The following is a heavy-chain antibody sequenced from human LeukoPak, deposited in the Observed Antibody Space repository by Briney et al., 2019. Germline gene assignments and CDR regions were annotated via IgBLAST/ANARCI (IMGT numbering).Heavy chain of an antibody. CDR2: INWNGGST. V-gene: IGHV3-20*04. Sequence: PGGSLRLSCAASGFTFDDYGMSWVRQAPGKGLEWVSGINWNGGSTGYADSVKGRFTISRDNAKNSLYLQMNSLRAEDTAVYYCAKQITIFGVVGYMDVWGKGTTVTVSS. CDR1: GFTFDDYG. D-gene: IGHD3-3*01. J-gene: IGHJ6*03. CDR3: AKQITIFGVVGYMDV.